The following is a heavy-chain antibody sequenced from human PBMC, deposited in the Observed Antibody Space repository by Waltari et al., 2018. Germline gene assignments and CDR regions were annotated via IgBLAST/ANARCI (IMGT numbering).Heavy chain of an antibody. D-gene: IGHD3-10*01. Sequence: QVQLQESGPGLVKPLETLSLTCTVSDVLVINYYWSWIRQAAGKGLGWIGRVSHSGSSNDNPSLASRVQMSVDSSKNQFSLRLSSATAADTATYYCARDQHLAASRGFGMDIWGRGTSVTVSS. CDR3: ARDQHLAASRGFGMDI. CDR2: VSHSGSS. J-gene: IGHJ6*02. V-gene: IGHV4-4*07. CDR1: DVLVINYY.